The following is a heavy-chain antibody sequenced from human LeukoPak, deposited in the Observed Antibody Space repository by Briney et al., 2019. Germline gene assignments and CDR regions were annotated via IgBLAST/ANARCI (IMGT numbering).Heavy chain of an antibody. Sequence: ASVKVSCKASGYTFTSYDINWVRQATGQGLEWMGWMNPNSGNTGYAQKFQGRVTMTRNTSISTAYMELSSLRSEDTAVYYCVRGTASNYGYYYYMDVWGKGTTVTVSS. CDR3: VRGTASNYGYYYYMDV. V-gene: IGHV1-8*01. J-gene: IGHJ6*03. CDR2: MNPNSGNT. CDR1: GYTFTSYD. D-gene: IGHD4-11*01.